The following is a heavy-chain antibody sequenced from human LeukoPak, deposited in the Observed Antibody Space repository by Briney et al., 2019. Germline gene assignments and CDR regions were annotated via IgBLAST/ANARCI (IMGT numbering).Heavy chain of an antibody. CDR3: ARARQQWLVYTTYYYYYYMDV. CDR2: TYYRSKWYN. D-gene: IGHD6-19*01. V-gene: IGHV6-1*01. J-gene: IGHJ6*03. Sequence: SQTLSLTFAISGDSVSTNSAAWNWIRQSPSRGLEWLGRTYYRSKWYNDYAVSVKSRITINPDTSKNQFSLQLNSVTPEDTAVYYCARARQQWLVYTTYYYYYYMDVWGKGTTVTISS. CDR1: GDSVSTNSAA.